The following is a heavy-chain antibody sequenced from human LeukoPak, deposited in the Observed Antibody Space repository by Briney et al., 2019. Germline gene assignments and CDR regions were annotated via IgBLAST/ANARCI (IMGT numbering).Heavy chain of an antibody. CDR2: IYYSGST. D-gene: IGHD4-17*01. J-gene: IGHJ4*02. V-gene: IGHV4-31*03. Sequence: PSQTLSLTCTVSGGSISSGGYYWSWIRQHPGKGLEWIGYIYYSGSTYYNPSLKSRVTISVDTSKNQFSLKLSSVTAADTAVYYCARDSTYGDSIGYWGQGTLVTVSS. CDR1: GGSISSGGYY. CDR3: ARDSTYGDSIGY.